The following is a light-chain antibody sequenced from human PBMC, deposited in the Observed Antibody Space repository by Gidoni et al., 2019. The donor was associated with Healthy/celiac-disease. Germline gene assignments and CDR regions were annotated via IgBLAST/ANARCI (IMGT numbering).Light chain of an antibody. CDR3: QQLNSYPL. J-gene: IGKJ4*01. Sequence: DIQLTQSPSFLSASVGDRVTITHRASQGISSYLAWYQQKPGKAPKLLIYAASTLQSGVPSRFSGSGSGTEFTLTISSLQPEDFATYYCQQLNSYPLFGGGTKVEIK. V-gene: IGKV1-9*01. CDR1: QGISSY. CDR2: AAS.